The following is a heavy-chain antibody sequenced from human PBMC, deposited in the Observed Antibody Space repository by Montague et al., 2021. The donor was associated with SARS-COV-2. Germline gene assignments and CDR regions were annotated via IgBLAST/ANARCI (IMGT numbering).Heavy chain of an antibody. CDR1: GGSFIVYY. CDR2: INHSGTA. J-gene: IGHJ3*01. CDR3: AKEREVVRAARTLVAFDL. V-gene: IGHV4-34*01. D-gene: IGHD2-2*01. Sequence: SETLSLTCAVYGGSFIVYYWSWLRQSPRRGLERVSEINHSGTANYNPSLNSRVSISVDTSKNQYTLKLNSVTAADTAMYYCAKEREVVRAARTLVAFDLWGQGTMVTVSS.